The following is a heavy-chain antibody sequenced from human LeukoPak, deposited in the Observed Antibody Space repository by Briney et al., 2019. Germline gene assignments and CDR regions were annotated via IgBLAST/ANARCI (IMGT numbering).Heavy chain of an antibody. CDR1: GGSVSSSSYY. CDR2: IYYSGRT. J-gene: IGHJ5*02. V-gene: IGHV4-39*01. D-gene: IGHD3-22*01. CDR3: ARLLYDRSGYYWFDP. Sequence: TSETLSLTCTVSGGSVSSSSYYWGWIRQPPGKGLEWIGSIYYSGRTYDNPPLKSRVTMSVDTSKNQFSLKLSSVTAADTAVYYCARLLYDRSGYYWFDPWGQGTLVTVSS.